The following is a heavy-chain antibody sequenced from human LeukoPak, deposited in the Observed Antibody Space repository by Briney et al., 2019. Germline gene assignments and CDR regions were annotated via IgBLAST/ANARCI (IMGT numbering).Heavy chain of an antibody. CDR1: GFTFSSYA. CDR2: ISGSGGST. CDR3: ARDRPRSSGNIMSI. V-gene: IGHV3-23*01. D-gene: IGHD3-22*01. J-gene: IGHJ4*02. Sequence: GGSLRLSCAASGFTFSSYAMSWVRQAPGKGLEWVSAISGSGGSTYYADSVKGRFTISRDNAKNSLYLQMNSLRAEDTAVYYCARDRPRSSGNIMSIWGQGTLVTVSS.